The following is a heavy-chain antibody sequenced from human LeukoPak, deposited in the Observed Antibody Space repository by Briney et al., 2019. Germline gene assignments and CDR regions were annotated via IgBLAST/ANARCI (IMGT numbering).Heavy chain of an antibody. CDR3: ARKGKSSSWPIDY. D-gene: IGHD6-13*01. J-gene: IGHJ4*02. V-gene: IGHV4-39*01. CDR2: IYYSGST. Sequence: PSETLSLTCTVSGGSISSSSHYWGWIRQPPGKGLEWIGSIYYSGSTYYNPSLKSRVTISADTSKNQFSLKLSSVTAADTAVYYCARKGKSSSWPIDYWGQGTLVTVSS. CDR1: GGSISSSSHY.